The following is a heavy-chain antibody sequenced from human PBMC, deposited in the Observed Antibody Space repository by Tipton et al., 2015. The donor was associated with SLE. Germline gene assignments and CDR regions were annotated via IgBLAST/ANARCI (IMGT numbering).Heavy chain of an antibody. Sequence: LRLSCTVSGGSINSYYWSWIRQPPGKGLEWIGYIYTSGSTNYNPSLESRVTISVDTSKNQLSLKLSSMTAADTAVYYCARGIGDDAFDIWGQGTMVTVSS. CDR3: ARGIGDDAFDI. D-gene: IGHD3-10*01. CDR1: GGSINSYY. CDR2: IYTSGST. J-gene: IGHJ3*02. V-gene: IGHV4-4*09.